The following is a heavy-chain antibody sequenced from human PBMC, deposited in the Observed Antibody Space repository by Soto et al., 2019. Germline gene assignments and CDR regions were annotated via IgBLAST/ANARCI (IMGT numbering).Heavy chain of an antibody. Sequence: ASVKVSCKASGSRFTKYDIHWVRQAPGKRLEWMGWVNAGNENTKSSQKFQGRVSITWDTAASTVYMELSSLRSEDTAVYFWATQSPDYANRDFDYWGQGTLVTVSS. CDR1: GSRFTKYD. V-gene: IGHV1-3*01. J-gene: IGHJ4*02. CDR2: VNAGNENT. CDR3: ATQSPDYANRDFDY. D-gene: IGHD4-17*01.